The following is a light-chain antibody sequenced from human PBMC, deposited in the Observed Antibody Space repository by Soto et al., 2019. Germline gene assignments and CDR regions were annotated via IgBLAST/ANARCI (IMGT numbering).Light chain of an antibody. V-gene: IGKV3-20*01. CDR1: QSVISSY. CDR2: GAS. Sequence: EMVRTQSPAILAVSPGESATLSCRASQSVISSYLAWYQQKPGQAPSLLIYGASNRATGIPDRFSGSGSGTDFTLTISRLEPEDFGVYYCQQYGRSGTFGQGTKVDI. CDR3: QQYGRSGT. J-gene: IGKJ1*01.